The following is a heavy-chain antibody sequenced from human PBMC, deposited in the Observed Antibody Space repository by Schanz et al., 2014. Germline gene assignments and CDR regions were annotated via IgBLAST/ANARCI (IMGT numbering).Heavy chain of an antibody. V-gene: IGHV3-23*04. CDR3: ARKMKLGVYGGKGHDSLDI. Sequence: EVQLVESGGGLVQPGGSLRLSCAASGFTFSSYAMSWVRQAPGKGLEWVSTIGTSGGTNYADSVKGRFTISRDNSKNTLYLQMNTLRAEDTAVYYCARKMKLGVYGGKGHDSLDIWGQGTMVTVSS. CDR1: GFTFSSYA. CDR2: IGTSGGT. J-gene: IGHJ3*02. D-gene: IGHD4-17*01.